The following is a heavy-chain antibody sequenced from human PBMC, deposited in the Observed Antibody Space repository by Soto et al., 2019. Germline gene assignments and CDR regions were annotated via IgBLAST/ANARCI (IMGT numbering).Heavy chain of an antibody. CDR2: ISSSGDAI. D-gene: IGHD6-13*01. Sequence: EVHLVESGGDLVQPGGSLRLSCAASGFIFSDYTMTWVRQAPGRGLEFVSHISSSGDAIFYAESVKGRFTVSRDHAKNSLSLQMNSLRDDDTAVYFCARDHGGSTWFVGVYYFFGMDVWGQGSAVTVSS. V-gene: IGHV3-48*02. CDR1: GFIFSDYT. CDR3: ARDHGGSTWFVGVYYFFGMDV. J-gene: IGHJ6*02.